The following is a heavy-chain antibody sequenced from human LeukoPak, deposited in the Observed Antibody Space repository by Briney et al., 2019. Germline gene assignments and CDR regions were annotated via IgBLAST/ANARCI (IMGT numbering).Heavy chain of an antibody. D-gene: IGHD4-17*01. CDR1: GGSFSGYY. J-gene: IGHJ4*02. CDR2: INHSGST. CDR3: ARDYDPDYYFDY. Sequence: PSETLSLTCAVYGGSFSGYYWSWIRQPPGKGREWIGEINHSGSTNYNPSLKSGVTISVDTSKNQCSRKRRGVDAADTAGNYCARDYDPDYYFDYCGQGTLVPVSS. V-gene: IGHV4-34*01.